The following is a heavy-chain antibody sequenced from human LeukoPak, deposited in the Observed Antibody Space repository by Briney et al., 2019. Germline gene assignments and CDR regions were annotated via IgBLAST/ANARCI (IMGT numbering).Heavy chain of an antibody. V-gene: IGHV3-66*02. CDR2: IYSGGRT. CDR1: GFSASGNY. D-gene: IGHD3-10*01. Sequence: GGSLGLSCEPSGFSASGNYMTWVRQAPGRGLEWVSVIYSGGRTDYADSVKGRFTISRDSSKNTLYLQMNSLRAEDTAVYYCTRDVIRGTNLGYWGQGTLVAVSS. CDR3: TRDVIRGTNLGY. J-gene: IGHJ4*02.